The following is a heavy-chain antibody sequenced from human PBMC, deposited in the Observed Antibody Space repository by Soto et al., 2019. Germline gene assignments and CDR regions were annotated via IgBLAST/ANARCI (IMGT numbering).Heavy chain of an antibody. CDR1: GFTVSSNY. CDR2: LYSGAGT. J-gene: IGHJ3*01. D-gene: IGHD2-21*01. V-gene: IGHV3-66*01. CDR3: ARVCGWDCSNAFDL. Sequence: VQLVESGGGLVQPGGSLRLSCAASGFTVSSNYMNWVRQAPGKGLEWLSVLYSGAGTYYADSVKDRFTISRDNSKNTLYLQLNSLRAEDTAIYYCARVCGWDCSNAFDLWGQGTMVTVSP.